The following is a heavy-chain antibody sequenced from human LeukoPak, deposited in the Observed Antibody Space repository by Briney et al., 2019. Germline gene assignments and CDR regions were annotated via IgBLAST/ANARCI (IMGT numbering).Heavy chain of an antibody. CDR2: IYYSGST. D-gene: IGHD2-15*01. V-gene: IGHV4-59*01. CDR1: GGSLSSYY. CDR3: AGGGDGYCSGGSCYCFDY. Sequence: PSETLSLTCTVSGGSLSSYYWSWIRQPPGKGLEWIGYIYYSGSTNYNPSLKSRVTISVDTSKNQFSLKLSSVTAADTAVYYCAGGGDGYCSGGSCYCFDYWGQGTLVTVSS. J-gene: IGHJ4*02.